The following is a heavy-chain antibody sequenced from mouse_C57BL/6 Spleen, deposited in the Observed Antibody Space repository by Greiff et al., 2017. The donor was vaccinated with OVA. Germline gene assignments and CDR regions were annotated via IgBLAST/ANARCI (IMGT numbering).Heavy chain of an antibody. V-gene: IGHV1-69*01. Sequence: QVQLQQPGAELVMPGASVKLSCKASGYTFTSYWMHWVKQRPGQGLEWIGEIDPSDSYTNYNQKFKGKSTLTVDKSSSTAYMQLSSLTSEDSAVDYCARSKGNLFDYWGQGTTLTVSS. CDR1: GYTFTSYW. CDR3: ARSKGNLFDY. D-gene: IGHD2-1*01. J-gene: IGHJ2*01. CDR2: IDPSDSYT.